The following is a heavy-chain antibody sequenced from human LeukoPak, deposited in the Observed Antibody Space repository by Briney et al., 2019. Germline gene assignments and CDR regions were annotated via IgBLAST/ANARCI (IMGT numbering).Heavy chain of an antibody. CDR2: GGSGGST. CDR3: AKMRGQYYHSYYMDA. V-gene: IGHV3-23*01. J-gene: IGHJ6*03. Sequence: GGSPRLSCAASGFIFSSYAMSWVRQAPGKGLEWVSYGGSGGSTYYADSVKGRFTVSRDNSKSTLYLQMNSLTAEDTAVYYCAKMRGQYYHSYYMDAWGKGTTVTVSS. CDR1: GFIFSSYA.